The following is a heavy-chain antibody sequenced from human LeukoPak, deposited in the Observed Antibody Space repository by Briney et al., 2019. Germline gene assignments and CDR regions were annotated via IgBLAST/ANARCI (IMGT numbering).Heavy chain of an antibody. CDR2: ISSSSSPI. J-gene: IGHJ4*02. CDR3: AKDRWGAVASFDY. CDR1: GFIFSSYS. D-gene: IGHD6-19*01. V-gene: IGHV3-48*01. Sequence: GGSLRLSCGASGFIFSSYSMNWVRQAPGKGLEWVSYISSSSSPIYYADSVKGRFTISRDSSKNMLYLQMNSLGTEDTAVYYCAKDRWGAVASFDYWGQGTLVTVSS.